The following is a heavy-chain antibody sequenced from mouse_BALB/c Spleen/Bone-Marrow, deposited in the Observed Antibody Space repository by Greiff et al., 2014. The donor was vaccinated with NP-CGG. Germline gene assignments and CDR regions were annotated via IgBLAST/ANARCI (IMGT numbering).Heavy chain of an antibody. CDR1: GYSITSDYA. J-gene: IGHJ4*01. CDR2: ISYSSST. V-gene: IGHV3-2*02. Sequence: EVQLQQSGPGLVKPSQSLSLTCTVTGYSITSDYAWNWIRQFQGNKLEWMGYISYSSSTNYNPSLKSRISITRDTSKNQFFLHLDSVTAEDTATYYCARWDNGDYAMDYWGHGTSVTVSS. CDR3: ARWDNGDYAMDY. D-gene: IGHD3-3*01.